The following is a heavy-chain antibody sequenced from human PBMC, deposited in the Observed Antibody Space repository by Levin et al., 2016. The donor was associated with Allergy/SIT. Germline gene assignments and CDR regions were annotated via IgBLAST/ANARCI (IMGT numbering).Heavy chain of an antibody. J-gene: IGHJ6*02. CDR3: ARHLPAGSWYLDYYYGMDV. CDR2: IIPILGIA. V-gene: IGHV1-69*04. CDR1: GGTFSSYA. D-gene: IGHD6-13*01. Sequence: SVKVSCKASGGTFSSYAISWVRQAPGQGLEWMGRIIPILGIANYAQKFQGRVTITADKSTSTAYMELSSLRSEDTAVYYCARHLPAGSWYLDYYYGMDVWGQGTTVTVSS.